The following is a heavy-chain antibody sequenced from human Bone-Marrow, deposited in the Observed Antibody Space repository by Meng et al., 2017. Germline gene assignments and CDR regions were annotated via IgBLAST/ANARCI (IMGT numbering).Heavy chain of an antibody. CDR3: ARVSPPYYDSGRRYYYYGMDV. V-gene: IGHV4-34*01. D-gene: IGHD3-10*01. CDR2: INHSGST. CDR1: GGSFSGYY. Sequence: SETLSLTCAVYGGSFSGYYWSWIRQPPGKGLEWIGEINHSGSTNYNPSLKRRVTISVDTSKNQFSLKLSSVTAADTAVYYCARVSPPYYDSGRRYYYYGMDVWGQGTTVTVSS. J-gene: IGHJ6*02.